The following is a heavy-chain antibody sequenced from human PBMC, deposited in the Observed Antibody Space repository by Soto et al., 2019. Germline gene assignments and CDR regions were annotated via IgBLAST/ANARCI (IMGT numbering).Heavy chain of an antibody. CDR2: ISYDGSNT. J-gene: IGHJ4*02. CDR1: GFTFSSYG. D-gene: IGHD2-15*01. CDR3: AKETYSGPLDY. V-gene: IGHV3-30*18. Sequence: QVQLVESGGGVVQPGRSLRLSCAASGFTFSSYGMHWVRQAPGKGLEWVAVISYDGSNTYYADSVKGRFTISRDNSKNSLYLQMNSLRAEDTAVYYCAKETYSGPLDYWGQGTLVTVSS.